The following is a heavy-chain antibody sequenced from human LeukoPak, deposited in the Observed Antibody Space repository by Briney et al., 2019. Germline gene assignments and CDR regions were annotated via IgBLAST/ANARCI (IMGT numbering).Heavy chain of an antibody. Sequence: RSGGSLRLSCAASEFSVSNSYMSWIRQAPGKGLEWVSVMYSGGTTHYADSVKGRFTISRDNSKNTLYLQMNSLRAEDTAVYYCTRVGLGDYFDFWGQGTLVTVSS. D-gene: IGHD7-27*01. V-gene: IGHV3-53*01. CDR1: EFSVSNSY. CDR3: TRVGLGDYFDF. CDR2: MYSGGTT. J-gene: IGHJ4*02.